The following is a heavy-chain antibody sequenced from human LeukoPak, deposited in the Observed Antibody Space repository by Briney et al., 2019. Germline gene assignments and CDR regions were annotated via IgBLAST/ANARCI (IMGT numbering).Heavy chain of an antibody. Sequence: ASVKVSCKASGYTFTSYDINWVRQATGQGLEWRGWMNPNSGNTGYAQKFQGRVTMTRNTSISTAYMELSSLRSEDTAVYYCARVLLKVRVNYYGMDVWGQGTTVTVSS. V-gene: IGHV1-8*01. J-gene: IGHJ6*02. CDR3: ARVLLKVRVNYYGMDV. CDR1: GYTFTSYD. D-gene: IGHD3-10*01. CDR2: MNPNSGNT.